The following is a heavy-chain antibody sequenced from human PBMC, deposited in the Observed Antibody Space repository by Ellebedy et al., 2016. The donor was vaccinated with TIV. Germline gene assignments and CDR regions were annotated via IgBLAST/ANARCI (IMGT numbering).Heavy chain of an antibody. CDR2: ISSSTSTI. J-gene: IGHJ6*02. V-gene: IGHV3-48*04. CDR3: ARGSYCTNGVCSSFYYYVIDV. D-gene: IGHD2-8*01. Sequence: PGGSLRLSCAASGFTFSSYSMNWVRQAPGKGLEWVSYISSSTSTIYYADSVKGRFTISRDNAKNSLFLQMNSLRAEDTAVYYCARGSYCTNGVCSSFYYYVIDVWGQGTTVTVSS. CDR1: GFTFSSYS.